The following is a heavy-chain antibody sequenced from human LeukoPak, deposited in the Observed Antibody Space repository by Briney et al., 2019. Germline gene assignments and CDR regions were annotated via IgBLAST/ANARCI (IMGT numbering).Heavy chain of an antibody. Sequence: SETLSLTCTVSGGSISSSSYYWGWIRQPPGKGLEWIGSIYYSGSTYYNPSLKSRVTISVDTSKNQFSLKLSSVTAADTAVYYCARLHYGSVVPAAMGHRVGYWGQGTLVTVSS. CDR1: GGSISSSSYY. J-gene: IGHJ4*02. CDR2: IYYSGST. CDR3: ARLHYGSVVPAAMGHRVGY. V-gene: IGHV4-39*01. D-gene: IGHD2-2*01.